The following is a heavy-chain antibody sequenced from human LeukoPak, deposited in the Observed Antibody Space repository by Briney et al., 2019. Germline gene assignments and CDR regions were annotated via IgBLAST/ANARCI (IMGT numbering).Heavy chain of an antibody. D-gene: IGHD5-18*01. CDR1: GGTFSSYA. J-gene: IGHJ4*02. CDR3: ARDTGYSYAYGGY. CDR2: IIPILGIA. V-gene: IGHV1-69*04. Sequence: ASVKVSCKASGGTFSSYAISWVRQAPGQGLEWMGRIIPILGIANYAQKFQGRVTITADKSTSTAYMELSSLRSEDTAVYYCARDTGYSYAYGGYWGQGTLVTVSS.